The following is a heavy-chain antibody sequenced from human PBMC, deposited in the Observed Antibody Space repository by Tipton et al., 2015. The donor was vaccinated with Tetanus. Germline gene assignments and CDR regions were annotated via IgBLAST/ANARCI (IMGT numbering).Heavy chain of an antibody. D-gene: IGHD6-6*01. CDR1: GFTFSNYK. CDR3: VSGASLDY. V-gene: IGHV3-21*01. CDR2: ISSTSRYI. J-gene: IGHJ4*02. Sequence: GSLRLSCEVTGFTFSNYKMNWVRQAPGRGLEWVSSISSTSRYINYADSVKGRFTISRDNGKNSQYLQMNSLRDDDTAVYYCVSGASLDYWGQGTLVTVSS.